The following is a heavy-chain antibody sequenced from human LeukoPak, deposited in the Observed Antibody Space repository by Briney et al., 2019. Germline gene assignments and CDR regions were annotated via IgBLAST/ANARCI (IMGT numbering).Heavy chain of an antibody. CDR2: INPNSGGT. CDR3: ARVPVGATIVRAFDI. V-gene: IGHV1-2*02. CDR1: GYTFTGYY. D-gene: IGHD1-26*01. J-gene: IGHJ3*02. Sequence: ASVKVSCKASGYTFTGYYMNWVRQAPGQGLEWMGWINPNSGGTNYAQKFQGRVTMTRDTSISTAYMELSRLRSDDTAMYYCARVPVGATIVRAFDIWGQGTMLTVSS.